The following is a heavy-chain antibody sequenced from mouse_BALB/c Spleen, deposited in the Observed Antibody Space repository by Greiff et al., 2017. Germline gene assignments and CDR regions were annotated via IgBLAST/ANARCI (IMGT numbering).Heavy chain of an antibody. V-gene: IGHV5-6-2*01. D-gene: IGHD2-14*01. J-gene: IGHJ2*01. Sequence: EVKLLESGGGLVKPGGSLKLSCAASGFTFSSYYMSWVRQTPVKRLELVAAINSNGGSTYYPDTVKGRFTISRDNAKNTLYLQMSSLKSEDTALYYCARHGYDYFDYWGQGTTLTVSS. CDR3: ARHGYDYFDY. CDR2: INSNGGST. CDR1: GFTFSSYY.